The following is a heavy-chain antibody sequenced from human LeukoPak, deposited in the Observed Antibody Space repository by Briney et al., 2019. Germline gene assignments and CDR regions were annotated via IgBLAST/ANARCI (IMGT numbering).Heavy chain of an antibody. Sequence: PGGSLRLSCAASGFTFSSYSMNWVRQAPGKGLEWVSIIYSGGSTYYADSVKGRFTISRDNAKNSLYLQMNSLRAEDMALYYCAKDISHVPAAPFDYWGQGTLVTVSS. CDR2: IYSGGST. CDR3: AKDISHVPAAPFDY. CDR1: GFTFSSYS. V-gene: IGHV3-NL1*01. J-gene: IGHJ4*02. D-gene: IGHD2-2*01.